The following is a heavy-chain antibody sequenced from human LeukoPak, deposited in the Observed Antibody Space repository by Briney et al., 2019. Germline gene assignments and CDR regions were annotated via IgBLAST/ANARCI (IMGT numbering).Heavy chain of an antibody. CDR2: ISSSGDTT. CDR3: AKSSNRIAAAADDAFDF. CDR1: RFIFSDYA. D-gene: IGHD6-13*01. J-gene: IGHJ3*01. Sequence: GGSLRLSCAASRFIFSDYAMSWVRQAPGKGLEWVSGISSSGDTTFCADSVEGRFTISRDNSKKTLYLQMNSLRVEDTAKYYCAKSSNRIAAAADDAFDFWGQGTMITVSS. V-gene: IGHV3-23*01.